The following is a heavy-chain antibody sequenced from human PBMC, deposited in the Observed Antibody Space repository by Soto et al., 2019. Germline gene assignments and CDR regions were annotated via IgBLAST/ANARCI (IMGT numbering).Heavy chain of an antibody. CDR2: IYPGDSDT. J-gene: IGHJ3*02. CDR3: ARHYYDFWSGYPRRIDAFDI. Sequence: PGESLKISCKGSGYNFTSYWIGWVRQMPGKGLEWMGIIYPGDSDTRYSPSFQGQVTISADKSISTAYLQWSSLKASDTAMYYCARHYYDFWSGYPRRIDAFDIWGQGTMVTVSS. CDR1: GYNFTSYW. D-gene: IGHD3-3*01. V-gene: IGHV5-51*01.